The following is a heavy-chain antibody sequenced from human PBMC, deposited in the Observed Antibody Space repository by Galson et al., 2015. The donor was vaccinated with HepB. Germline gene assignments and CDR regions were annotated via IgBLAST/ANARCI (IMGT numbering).Heavy chain of an antibody. J-gene: IGHJ4*02. V-gene: IGHV4-34*01. CDR2: INHSGST. D-gene: IGHD2-21*02. CDR3: ARARMGTAYFDY. Sequence: ETLSLTCAVYGGSFSGYYWSWIRQPPGKGLEWIGEINHSGSTNYNPSLKSRVTISVNTSKNQFSLKLSSVTAADTAVYYCARARMGTAYFDYWGQGTLVTVSS. CDR1: GGSFSGYY.